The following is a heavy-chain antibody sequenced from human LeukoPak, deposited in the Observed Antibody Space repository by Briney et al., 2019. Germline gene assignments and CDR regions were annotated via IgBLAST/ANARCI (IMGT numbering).Heavy chain of an antibody. CDR1: GGSINNYY. Sequence: SETLSLTCTVSGGSINNYYWSWIRQSPVRGLEWLGYIFPSGSAFYNPSLEGRVTISLDTSENQFSLRLSSVTAADTAVYYCARRNHYFYYMDVWGQGTTVTVSS. CDR2: IFPSGSA. J-gene: IGHJ6*02. CDR3: ARRNHYFYYMDV. V-gene: IGHV4-4*09. D-gene: IGHD1-14*01.